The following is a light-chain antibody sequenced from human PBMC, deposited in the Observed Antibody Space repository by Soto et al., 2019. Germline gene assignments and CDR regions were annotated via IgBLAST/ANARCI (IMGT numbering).Light chain of an antibody. V-gene: IGKV1-39*01. J-gene: IGKJ4*01. CDR1: QSISSY. Sequence: DVQLTQSPSSLSASVGNRCTITCRAIQSISSYLNWYQQKPGKAPNLLIYIASTLQSGVPSRFSGSGSGTDFTLTISSLQPEDFATYYCQQTYSTPLTFGGGTKVDIK. CDR2: IAS. CDR3: QQTYSTPLT.